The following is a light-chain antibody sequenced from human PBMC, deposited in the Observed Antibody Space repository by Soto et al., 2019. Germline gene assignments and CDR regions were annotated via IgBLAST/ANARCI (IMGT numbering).Light chain of an antibody. CDR1: SSDVGGYNY. CDR3: SSYTIGNTWV. V-gene: IGLV2-14*03. Sequence: QSALTQPASVSGSPGQSITISCTGTSSDVGGYNYVSWYQQHPGRAPKLIISDVSNRPSGISNRFSGSKSGNTASLAISGLQAEDDADYYCSSYTIGNTWVFGGGTKLTVL. J-gene: IGLJ3*02. CDR2: DVS.